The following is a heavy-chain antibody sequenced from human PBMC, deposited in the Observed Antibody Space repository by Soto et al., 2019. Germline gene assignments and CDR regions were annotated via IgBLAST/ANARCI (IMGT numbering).Heavy chain of an antibody. V-gene: IGHV1-2*04. D-gene: IGHD2-2*01. CDR3: ARGYQLPQYYYYMDV. CDR2: INPNSGGT. CDR1: GYTFTGYY. Sequence: ASVKVSCKASGYTFTGYYMHWVRQAPGQGLEWMGWINPNSGGTNYAQKFQGWVTMTRDTSISTAYMELSRLRSDDTAVYYCARGYQLPQYYYYMDVWGKGTTVTVSS. J-gene: IGHJ6*03.